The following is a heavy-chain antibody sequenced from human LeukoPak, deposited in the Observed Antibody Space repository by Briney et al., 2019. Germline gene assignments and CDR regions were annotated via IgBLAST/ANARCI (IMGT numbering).Heavy chain of an antibody. D-gene: IGHD2-2*02. CDR1: GGTFSSYA. Sequence: ASVKVPCKASGGTFSSYAISWVRQAPGQGLEWMGGIIPIFGTANYAQKFQGRVTITADESTSTAYMELSSLRSEDTAVYHCAREPSRGPAAISNPWGQGTLVTVSS. J-gene: IGHJ5*02. CDR3: AREPSRGPAAISNP. V-gene: IGHV1-69*13. CDR2: IIPIFGTA.